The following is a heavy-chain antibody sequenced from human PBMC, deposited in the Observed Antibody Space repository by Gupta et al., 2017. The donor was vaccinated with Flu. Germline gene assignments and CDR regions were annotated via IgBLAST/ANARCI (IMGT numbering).Heavy chain of an antibody. V-gene: IGHV4-59*08. CDR3: ARCSLDKFAFDI. D-gene: IGHD1-1*01. CDR2: ISNTGFT. Sequence: WIRQPPEKGLEWIGYISNTGFTNYNPSLKNRVTISVDTSKNQFSLRLTSVTAADTAVYYCARCSLDKFAFDIWGQGTVVAVSS. J-gene: IGHJ3*02.